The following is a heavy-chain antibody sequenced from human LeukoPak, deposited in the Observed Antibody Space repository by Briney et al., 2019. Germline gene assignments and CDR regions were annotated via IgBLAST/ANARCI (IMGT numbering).Heavy chain of an antibody. Sequence: PGGSLRLSCAASGFTFSSYSMNWVRQAPGKGLEWVSSISSSSSYIYYADSVKGRFTISRDNAKNSLYLQMNSLRAEDTAVYYCARDCIAVAGTSCAFDIWGQGTMVTVSS. V-gene: IGHV3-21*01. CDR2: ISSSSSYI. D-gene: IGHD6-19*01. CDR3: ARDCIAVAGTSCAFDI. CDR1: GFTFSSYS. J-gene: IGHJ3*02.